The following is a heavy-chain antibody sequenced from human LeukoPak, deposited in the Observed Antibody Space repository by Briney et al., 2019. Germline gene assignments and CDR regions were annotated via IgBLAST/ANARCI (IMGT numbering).Heavy chain of an antibody. V-gene: IGHV3-23*01. CDR1: GFTFSSYA. CDR2: ISGGGASI. Sequence: GGSLRLSCAASGFTFSSYAMSWVRQAPGKGLEWVSTISGGGASIYYADSVKGRFTISRDISKNTLYLQMNSLRAEDTALYYCAKDLATSGWYPSLDYWGQGTLVTVSS. CDR3: AKDLATSGWYPSLDY. D-gene: IGHD6-19*01. J-gene: IGHJ4*02.